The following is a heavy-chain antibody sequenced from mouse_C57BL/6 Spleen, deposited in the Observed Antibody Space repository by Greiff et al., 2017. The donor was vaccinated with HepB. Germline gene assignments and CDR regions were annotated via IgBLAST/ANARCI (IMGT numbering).Heavy chain of an antibody. J-gene: IGHJ4*01. V-gene: IGHV1-81*01. D-gene: IGHD1-1*01. CDR3: ARSYYARFYYAMDY. CDR1: GYTFTSYG. CDR2: IYPRSGNT. Sequence: VQLQQSGAELARPGASVKLSCKASGYTFTSYGISWVKQRTGQGLEWIGEIYPRSGNTYYNEKFKGKATLTADKSSSTAYMELRSLTSEDSAVYFCARSYYARFYYAMDYWGQGTSVTVSS.